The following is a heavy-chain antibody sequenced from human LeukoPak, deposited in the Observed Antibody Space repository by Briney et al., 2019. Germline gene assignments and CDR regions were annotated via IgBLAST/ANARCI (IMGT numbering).Heavy chain of an antibody. V-gene: IGHV4-59*12. CDR1: GGSIDNYF. Sequence: SETLSLTCTVSGGSIDNYFWSWIRQPPGKGHEWIGYIYYSGRTNYNPSLECRVTISVDTSKNQFSLKLTSMNAADTAVYYCERAQSHGRDAFDIWGQGTMVTVSS. CDR2: IYYSGRT. D-gene: IGHD5-24*01. J-gene: IGHJ3*02. CDR3: ERAQSHGRDAFDI.